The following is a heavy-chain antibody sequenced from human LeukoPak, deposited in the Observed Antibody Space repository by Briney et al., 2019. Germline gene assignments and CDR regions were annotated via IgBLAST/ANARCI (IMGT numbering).Heavy chain of an antibody. V-gene: IGHV4-39*01. CDR2: IYYSGST. J-gene: IGHJ4*02. Sequence: SETLSLTCTVSGGSISSSSYYWGWIRQPPGKGLEWIGSIYYSGSTYYNPSLKSRVTISVDTSKNQFSLKLSSVTAADTAVYYCARLGPEARVGATILFDYWGQGTLVTVSS. CDR3: ARLGPEARVGATILFDY. D-gene: IGHD1-26*01. CDR1: GGSISSSSYY.